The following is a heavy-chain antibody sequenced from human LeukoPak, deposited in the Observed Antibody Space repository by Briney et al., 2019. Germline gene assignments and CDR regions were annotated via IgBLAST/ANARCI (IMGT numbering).Heavy chain of an antibody. CDR3: AKDGNSYDFWSGYYTASYYFDY. CDR1: GFTFSSYA. D-gene: IGHD3-3*01. Sequence: HTGGSLRLSCAASGFTFSSYAMSWVRQASGKGLEWVSAISGSGGSTYYADSVKGRFTISRDNSKNTLYLQMNSLRAEDTAVYYCAKDGNSYDFWSGYYTASYYFDYWGQGTLVTVSS. J-gene: IGHJ4*02. V-gene: IGHV3-23*01. CDR2: ISGSGGST.